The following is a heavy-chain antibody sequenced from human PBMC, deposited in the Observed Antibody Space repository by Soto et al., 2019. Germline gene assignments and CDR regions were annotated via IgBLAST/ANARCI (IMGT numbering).Heavy chain of an antibody. CDR1: GFTFDEYD. CDR3: ARDTGKGHFDH. Sequence: GGSLRLSCAASGFTFDEYDMSWVRQAPGKGLEWVSGINWNGGSTGYADSLKGRFTISRDNAKNSLYLQMNSLTVEDTALYYCARDTGKGHFDHWGQGTLVTVSS. J-gene: IGHJ4*02. V-gene: IGHV3-20*04. CDR2: INWNGGST.